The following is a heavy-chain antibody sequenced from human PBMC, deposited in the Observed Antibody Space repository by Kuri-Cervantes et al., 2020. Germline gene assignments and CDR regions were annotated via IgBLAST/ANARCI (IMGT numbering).Heavy chain of an antibody. CDR1: GFTFSSYW. V-gene: IGHV3-7*01. CDR2: IKQDGSEK. D-gene: IGHD3-16*02. Sequence: GESLKISCAASGFTFSSYWMSWVRQAPGKGLEWVVKIKQDGSEKYYVDSVKGRFTISRDNAKNSLYLQMNSLSAEDTAVYYCAREWTFTFGGVIARVHDYWGQGTLVTVSS. CDR3: AREWTFTFGGVIARVHDY. J-gene: IGHJ4*02.